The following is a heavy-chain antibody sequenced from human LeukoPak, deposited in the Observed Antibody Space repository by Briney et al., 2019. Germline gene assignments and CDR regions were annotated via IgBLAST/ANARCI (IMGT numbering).Heavy chain of an antibody. D-gene: IGHD4-17*01. Sequence: GGSLRLSCAASGFTFGSYAMSWVRQAPGKGLEWVSAISGSGGSTYYADSVKGRFTISRDNSKNTLYLQMNSLRAEDTAVYYCAKIRAPSPYTTVTTYYFDYWGQGTLVTVSS. J-gene: IGHJ4*02. CDR1: GFTFGSYA. CDR3: AKIRAPSPYTTVTTYYFDY. CDR2: ISGSGGST. V-gene: IGHV3-23*01.